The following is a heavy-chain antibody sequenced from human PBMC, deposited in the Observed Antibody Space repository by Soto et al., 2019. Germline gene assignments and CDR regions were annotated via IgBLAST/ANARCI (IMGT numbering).Heavy chain of an antibody. CDR2: INSDGSST. D-gene: IGHD6-19*01. CDR3: AKELHTSSGWSQVIY. Sequence: GSLRLSCAASGFTFRSYWMQWVRQAPGKGLVWVSWINSDGSSTSYADSVKGRFTISSDNSKNTLYLQMNSLRAEDTAVYYCAKELHTSSGWSQVIYWGQGTLVTVSS. V-gene: IGHV3-74*01. CDR1: GFTFRSYW. J-gene: IGHJ4*02.